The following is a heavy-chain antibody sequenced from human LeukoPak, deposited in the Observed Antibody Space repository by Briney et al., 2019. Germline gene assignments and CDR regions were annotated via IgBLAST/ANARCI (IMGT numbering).Heavy chain of an antibody. D-gene: IGHD5-12*01. J-gene: IGHJ4*02. Sequence: SETLSLTCTVSGGSISTSNYYWGWIRQPPGKGLEWIGNIFYSGSTYYSPSLRSRVTISLDTSRNQFSLKLSSVTAADTAVYYCARVSGYRTRFDYWGQGTLVTVSS. V-gene: IGHV4-39*07. CDR1: GGSISTSNYY. CDR3: ARVSGYRTRFDY. CDR2: IFYSGST.